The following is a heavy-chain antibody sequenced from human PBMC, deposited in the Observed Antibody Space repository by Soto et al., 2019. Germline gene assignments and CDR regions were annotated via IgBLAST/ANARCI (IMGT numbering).Heavy chain of an antibody. Sequence: EVQLLESGGGLVQPGGSLRLSCAASGFTFSSYAMSWVRQAPGKGLEWVSAISGSGGSTYYADSVKGRFTISRDNSKSTLYLQMNSLRAEDTAVYYCAKLDSSGYRFDYWGQGTLVTVSS. CDR3: AKLDSSGYRFDY. CDR1: GFTFSSYA. D-gene: IGHD3-22*01. CDR2: ISGSGGST. J-gene: IGHJ4*02. V-gene: IGHV3-23*01.